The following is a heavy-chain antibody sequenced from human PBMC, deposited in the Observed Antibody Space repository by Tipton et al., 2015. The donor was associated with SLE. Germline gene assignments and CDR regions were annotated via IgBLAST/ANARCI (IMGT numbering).Heavy chain of an antibody. J-gene: IGHJ4*02. CDR3: ARGASGSGSDYDPFSLDF. D-gene: IGHD3-10*01. CDR1: GGSFSGYY. V-gene: IGHV4-34*01. Sequence: TLSLTCAVYGGSFSGYYWSWIRQPPGKGLEWIGEMDHSGITNYNPSLKSRVTISVETSKNQFSLRLSSVTAADTAVYYCARGASGSGSDYDPFSLDFWGQGTLVTVSS. CDR2: MDHSGIT.